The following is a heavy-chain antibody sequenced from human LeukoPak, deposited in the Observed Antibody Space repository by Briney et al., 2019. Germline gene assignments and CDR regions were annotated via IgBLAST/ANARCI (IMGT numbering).Heavy chain of an antibody. J-gene: IGHJ4*02. CDR2: ICASGTT. D-gene: IGHD6-19*01. Sequence: PSQTLSLTCTVSGGSVSGGNYYWSWIRQPAGKGLEWIGRICASGTTYYNPSIKSRITISIGTYKNPFLLNISSMTAADTAVYYCARDTESGWFDYWGQGTLVTVSS. V-gene: IGHV4-61*02. CDR1: GGSVSGGNYY. CDR3: ARDTESGWFDY.